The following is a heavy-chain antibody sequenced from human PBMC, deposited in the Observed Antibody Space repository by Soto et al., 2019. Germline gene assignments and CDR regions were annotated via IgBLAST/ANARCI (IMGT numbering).Heavy chain of an antibody. CDR3: AKDHLKLRRGLWFDP. V-gene: IGHV3-23*01. CDR2: ISGSGGST. D-gene: IGHD3-16*01. J-gene: IGHJ5*02. CDR1: GFTFSSYA. Sequence: GGSLRLSCAASGFTFSSYAMSWVRQAPGKGLEWVSAISGSGGSTYYADSVKGRFTISRDNSKNTLYLQMNSLRAEDAAVFYCAKDHLKLRRGLWFDPWGKGPLVTV.